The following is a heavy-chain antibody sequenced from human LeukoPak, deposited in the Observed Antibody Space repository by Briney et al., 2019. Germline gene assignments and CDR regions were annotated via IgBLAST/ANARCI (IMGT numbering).Heavy chain of an antibody. J-gene: IGHJ3*01. D-gene: IGHD6-13*01. Sequence: GGSLRLSCAVSGITLSNYGMTWVRQAPGKGLEWVAGISDTGGRTNYADSVKGRFTISRDNPKNTLYLQMNSLRAEDTAVYFCAKARIAAVGTGAFDVWGQGTMVTVSS. V-gene: IGHV3-23*01. CDR3: AKARIAAVGTGAFDV. CDR2: ISDTGGRT. CDR1: GITLSNYG.